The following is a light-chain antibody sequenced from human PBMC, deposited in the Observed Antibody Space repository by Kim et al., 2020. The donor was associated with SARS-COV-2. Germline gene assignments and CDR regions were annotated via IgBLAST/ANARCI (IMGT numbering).Light chain of an antibody. V-gene: IGKV3-15*01. Sequence: EIVMTQSPATLSVSPGERATLSCRASQSVSSNLAWYQQKPGQAPRLLIYGASTRATGIPARFSGSGSGTEFTLTISSLQSEDFAVYYCQQYNNWPMYTLGQGTKLEI. CDR1: QSVSSN. CDR2: GAS. CDR3: QQYNNWPMYT. J-gene: IGKJ2*01.